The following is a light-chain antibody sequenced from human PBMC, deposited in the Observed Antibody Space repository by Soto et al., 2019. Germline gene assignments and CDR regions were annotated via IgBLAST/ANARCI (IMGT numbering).Light chain of an antibody. CDR1: QTINRW. J-gene: IGKJ1*01. CDR2: KAS. Sequence: VQLTQSPSSLSASVGDRVTITCRASQTINRWLAWYQQKPGEVPKLLIYKASVLESGVPSRFSGSGSGTEFTLTISSLQPDDFATYYCQQYNSYPWTFGQGTKVDIK. CDR3: QQYNSYPWT. V-gene: IGKV1-5*03.